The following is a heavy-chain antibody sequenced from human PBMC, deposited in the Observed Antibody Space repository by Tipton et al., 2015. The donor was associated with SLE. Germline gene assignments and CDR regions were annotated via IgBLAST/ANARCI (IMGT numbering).Heavy chain of an antibody. V-gene: IGHV3-30*04. D-gene: IGHD2-2*01. J-gene: IGHJ6*02. CDR2: ISFHESDK. CDR3: ARILVPTAPWGMDV. CDR1: GFTFISYA. Sequence: RSLRLSCAASGFTFISYAMNWVRQAPGKGLEWVAVISFHESDKYYAASVKGRFTISRDNSRNTLYLQMNNLRAEDTAVYYCARILVPTAPWGMDVWGQGTTVTVSS.